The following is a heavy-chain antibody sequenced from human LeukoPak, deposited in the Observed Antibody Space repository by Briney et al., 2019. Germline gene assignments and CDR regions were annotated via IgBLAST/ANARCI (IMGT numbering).Heavy chain of an antibody. D-gene: IGHD2-15*01. CDR3: ARGWTRGTYCSGGSCYSGYYGMDV. CDR2: ICYSGST. J-gene: IGHJ6*02. Sequence: SETLSLTCTVSGGSISSYYWSWIRQPPGKGLEWIGYICYSGSTNYNPSLKSRVTISVDTSKNQFSLKLSSVTAADTAVYYCARGWTRGTYCSGGSCYSGYYGMDVWGQGTTVTVSS. V-gene: IGHV4-59*01. CDR1: GGSISSYY.